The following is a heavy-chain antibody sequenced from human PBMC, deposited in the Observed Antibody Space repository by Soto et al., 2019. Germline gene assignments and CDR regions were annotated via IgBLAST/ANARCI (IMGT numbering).Heavy chain of an antibody. CDR3: APDTSMATELGY. CDR1: GFSFSSYA. V-gene: IGHV3-30-3*01. J-gene: IGHJ4*02. Sequence: QVQLVESGGGVVQPGRSLRLSCAASGFSFSSYAIHWVRQAPVKGLEWVAVISYDGSNKYYADSVKGRFTISRDNSKNTLYLQMNSLSAEDSAAYYCAPDTSMATELGYWGQGTLVTVSS. D-gene: IGHD5-18*01. CDR2: ISYDGSNK.